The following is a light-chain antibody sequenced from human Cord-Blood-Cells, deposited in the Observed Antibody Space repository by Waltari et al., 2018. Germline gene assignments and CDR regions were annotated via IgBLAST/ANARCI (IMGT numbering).Light chain of an antibody. CDR3: QSYDSSLREV. Sequence: QSVLTQPPSVSGAPGQRVTISCTGSSSNIGAGYDVHGYQQLPGTAPKLLSYGNSNRPSGVPDRFSGSKSGTAASLAITGLQAEDEADYYCQSYDSSLREVFGGGTKLTVL. V-gene: IGLV1-40*01. CDR1: SSNIGAGYD. CDR2: GNS. J-gene: IGLJ2*01.